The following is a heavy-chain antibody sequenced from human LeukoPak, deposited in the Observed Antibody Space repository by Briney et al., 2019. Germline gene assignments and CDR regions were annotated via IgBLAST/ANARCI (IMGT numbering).Heavy chain of an antibody. V-gene: IGHV3-21*01. D-gene: IGHD1-26*01. J-gene: IGHJ6*03. CDR2: ISPRGGGT. Sequence: GGTLRLSCAASGFTFSYYGMNWVRQAPGKGLEWLSGISPRGGGTYYADSVKGRFTISRDNAKNSLYLQMNSLRAEDTAVYYCARDPYSGSYGNYYYYFMDVWGKGTTVTISS. CDR1: GFTFSYYG. CDR3: ARDPYSGSYGNYYYYFMDV.